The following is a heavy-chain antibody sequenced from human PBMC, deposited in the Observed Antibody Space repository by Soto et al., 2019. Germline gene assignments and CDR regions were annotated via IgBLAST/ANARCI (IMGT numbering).Heavy chain of an antibody. CDR3: AKGEVTPGIDY. CDR1: GFTFSRYW. CDR2: INSDGSST. J-gene: IGHJ4*02. D-gene: IGHD2-21*02. V-gene: IGHV3-74*01. Sequence: GGSLRLSCAASGFTFSRYWMHWVRQAPGKGLVWVSHINSDGSSTSYADSVKGRFTISRDNAKNTLYLQMNSLRAEDTAAYYCAKGEVTPGIDYWGQGTLVTVSS.